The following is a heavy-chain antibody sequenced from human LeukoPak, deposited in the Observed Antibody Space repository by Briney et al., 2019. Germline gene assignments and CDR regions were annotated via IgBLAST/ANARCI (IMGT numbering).Heavy chain of an antibody. CDR3: ASPRGHYDSSAFDF. CDR1: GTRFTTYW. CDR2: IYPGDSDT. J-gene: IGHJ4*02. D-gene: IGHD3-22*01. Sequence: GASLKISCQISGTRFTTYWIGWVRQMPGKGLDWMGIIYPGDSDTIYSPSFQGQVTISADRSIKTAYLQWSSLKASDTAMDYCASPRGHYDSSAFDFWGQGTLVTVSS. V-gene: IGHV5-51*01.